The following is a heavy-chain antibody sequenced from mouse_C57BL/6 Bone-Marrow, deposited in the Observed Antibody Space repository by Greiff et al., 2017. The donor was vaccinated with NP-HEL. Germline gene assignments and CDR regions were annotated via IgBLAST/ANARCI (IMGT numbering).Heavy chain of an antibody. V-gene: IGHV1-80*01. CDR3: ARAPITTVVRYYAMDY. CDR2: IYPGDGDT. CDR1: GYAFSSYW. J-gene: IGHJ4*01. Sequence: VQLQQSGAELVKPGASVKISCKASGYAFSSYWMNWVKQRPGKGLEWIGQIYPGDGDTNYNGKFKGKATLTADKSSSTAYMQLSSLTSEDSAVYFCARAPITTVVRYYAMDYWGQGTSVTVSS. D-gene: IGHD1-1*01.